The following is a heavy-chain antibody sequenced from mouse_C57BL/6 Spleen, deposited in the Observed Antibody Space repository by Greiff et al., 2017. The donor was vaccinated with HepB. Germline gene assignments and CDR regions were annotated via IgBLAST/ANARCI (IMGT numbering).Heavy chain of an antibody. CDR3: ARQITTVVEDWYFDV. CDR1: GYTFTSYW. J-gene: IGHJ1*03. V-gene: IGHV1-55*01. CDR2: IYPGSGST. Sequence: QVQLQQPGAELVKPGASVKMSCKASGYTFTSYWITWVKQRPGQGLEWIGDIYPGSGSTNYNEKFKSKATLTVDTSSSTAYMQLSSLTSEDSAVYYCARQITTVVEDWYFDVWGTGTTVTVSS. D-gene: IGHD1-1*01.